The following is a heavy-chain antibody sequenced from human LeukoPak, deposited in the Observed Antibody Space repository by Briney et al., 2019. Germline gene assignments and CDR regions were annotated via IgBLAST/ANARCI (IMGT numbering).Heavy chain of an antibody. CDR2: ISGDGITT. CDR1: GVTFSSYV. CDR3: AKDRWGGYDSQYYFDY. Sequence: PGGSLRLSCAASGVTFSSYVMSWVRQAPGKGLEWVSVISGDGITTHYAGSVKGRFTISRDNSKKMLYLQMNSLRAEDTAVYYCAKDRWGGYDSQYYFDYWGQGSLVIVSS. V-gene: IGHV3-23*01. D-gene: IGHD5-12*01. J-gene: IGHJ4*02.